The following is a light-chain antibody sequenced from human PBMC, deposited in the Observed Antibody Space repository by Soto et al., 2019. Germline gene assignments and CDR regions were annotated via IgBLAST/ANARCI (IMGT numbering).Light chain of an antibody. J-gene: IGKJ4*01. CDR3: QQYNSWPVT. CDR1: QTVTNK. CDR2: EAS. Sequence: RVLTQSPATLSVSPGERVVLTCRATQTVTNKLACYQQKPGQAPRLLIYEASIRSTGIPARFSGSGSGTEFTLTISSLQSEDAVLYYCQQYNSWPVTLGGGTKVEIK. V-gene: IGKV3-15*01.